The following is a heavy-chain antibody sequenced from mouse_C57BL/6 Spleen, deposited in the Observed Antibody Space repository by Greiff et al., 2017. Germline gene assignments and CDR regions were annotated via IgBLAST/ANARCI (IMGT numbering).Heavy chain of an antibody. J-gene: IGHJ2*01. CDR2: ISYDGSN. Sequence: EVQLQESGPGLVKPSQSLSLTCSVTGYSITSGYYWNWIRQFPGNKLEWMGYISYDGSNNYNPSLKNRISITRDTSKNQFFLKLNSVTTEYTATYYCARIYYDYDGFDYWGQGTTLTVSS. D-gene: IGHD2-4*01. CDR1: GYSITSGYY. V-gene: IGHV3-6*01. CDR3: ARIYYDYDGFDY.